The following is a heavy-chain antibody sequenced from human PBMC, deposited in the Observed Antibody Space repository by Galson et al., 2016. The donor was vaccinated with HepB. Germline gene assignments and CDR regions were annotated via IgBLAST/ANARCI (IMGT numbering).Heavy chain of an antibody. CDR1: SGSFSGYY. D-gene: IGHD5-18*01. Sequence: SETLSLTCGGYSGSFSGYYWIWIRQPPGKGLEWIGEINHSGRTNYNPSLQSRVTISVDTSKNQFSLKMSSVTAADTAVYYCARRFRYTYGPPYGMDVWGQGTTVTVSS. CDR3: ARRFRYTYGPPYGMDV. CDR2: INHSGRT. V-gene: IGHV4-34*01. J-gene: IGHJ6*02.